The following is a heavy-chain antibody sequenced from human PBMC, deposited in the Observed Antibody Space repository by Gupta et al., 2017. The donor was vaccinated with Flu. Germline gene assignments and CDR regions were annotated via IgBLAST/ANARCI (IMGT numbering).Heavy chain of an antibody. CDR1: YS. CDR2: IVQSGST. CDR3: ARISQNFYDYMYV. Sequence: YSWSWIRQSTGKGLEWIGYIVQSGSTYYNPSLASRLTISVDRSSNQFSLRLTSVTAADTAVDFCARISQNFYDYMYVWGKGTMVTVSS. V-gene: IGHV4-30-2*06. J-gene: IGHJ6*03.